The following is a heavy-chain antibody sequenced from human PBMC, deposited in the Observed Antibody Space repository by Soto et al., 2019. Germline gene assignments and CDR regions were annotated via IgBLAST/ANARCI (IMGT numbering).Heavy chain of an antibody. CDR2: IYYSGST. J-gene: IGHJ3*02. V-gene: IGHV4-39*01. CDR3: ASPTLGAFDI. Sequence: XGTLSLTCTVSGGSISSSNYYGGWIRQPPGKGLEWIGSIYYSGSTSYNSSLKSRVTISVDTSKNQFSLRLSSVTAADTAVYYCASPTLGAFDIWGQGTMVTVSS. CDR1: GGSISSSNYY. D-gene: IGHD3-16*01.